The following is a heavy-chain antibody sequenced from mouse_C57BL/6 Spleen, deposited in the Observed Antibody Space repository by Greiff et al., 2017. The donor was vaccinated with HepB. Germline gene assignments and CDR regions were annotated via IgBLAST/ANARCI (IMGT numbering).Heavy chain of an antibody. J-gene: IGHJ2*01. CDR1: GYTFTDYN. Sequence: EVKLVESGPELVKPGASVKMSCKASGYTFTDYNMHWVKQSHGKSLEWIGYINPNNGGTSYNQKFKGKATLTVNKSSSTAYMELRSLTSEDSAVYYCARKKKGDYYGTLDYWGQGTTLTVSS. V-gene: IGHV1-22*01. D-gene: IGHD1-1*01. CDR2: INPNNGGT. CDR3: ARKKKGDYYGTLDY.